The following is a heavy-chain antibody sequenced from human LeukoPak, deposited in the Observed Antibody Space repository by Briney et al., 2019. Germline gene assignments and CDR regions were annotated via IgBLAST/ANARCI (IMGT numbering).Heavy chain of an antibody. Sequence: ASVKVSCKASGYTFTGYYMHWVRQAPGQGLEWMGWINPNSGGTNYAQKFQGRATMTRDTSISTAYMELSRLRSDDTAVYYCARGREAPRSVLRYFDWGYASYGMDVWGQGTTVTVSS. J-gene: IGHJ6*02. CDR1: GYTFTGYY. CDR2: INPNSGGT. V-gene: IGHV1-2*02. CDR3: ARGREAPRSVLRYFDWGYASYGMDV. D-gene: IGHD3-9*01.